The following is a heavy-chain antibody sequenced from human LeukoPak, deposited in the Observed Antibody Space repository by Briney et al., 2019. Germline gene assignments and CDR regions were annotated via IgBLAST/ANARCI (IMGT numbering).Heavy chain of an antibody. V-gene: IGHV1-2*02. D-gene: IGHD2/OR15-2a*01. CDR1: GYTFTTYN. J-gene: IGHJ4*02. CDR3: ARTRGSQRSMAYLDY. CDR2: INPNNGDT. Sequence: ASVKVSCKASGYTFTTYNINWVRQAPGQGLEWLGWINPNNGDTNYAQKFQGRVTMNRDTSISTAYMELSSLRSDHTAVYYCARTRGSQRSMAYLDYWGQGTLVAVSS.